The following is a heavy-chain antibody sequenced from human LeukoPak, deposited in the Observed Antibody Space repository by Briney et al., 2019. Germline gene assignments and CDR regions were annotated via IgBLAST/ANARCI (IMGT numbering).Heavy chain of an antibody. J-gene: IGHJ4*02. CDR1: GFTFSSFS. Sequence: GGSLRLSCEASGFTFSSFSMHWVRQAPGKGLVWVSRIHSDGINTNYADFVKGRFTISRDNAKNTLYLQMNSLRAEDTAVYYCARVAYISTWYVDYWGQGTLVNVPS. V-gene: IGHV3-74*01. CDR3: ARVAYISTWYVDY. D-gene: IGHD6-13*01. CDR2: IHSDGINT.